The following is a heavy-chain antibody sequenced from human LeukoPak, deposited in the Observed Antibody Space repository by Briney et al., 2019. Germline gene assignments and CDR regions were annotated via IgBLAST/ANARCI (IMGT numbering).Heavy chain of an antibody. Sequence: ASVKVSCKVSGYTLTELSMHWVRQAPGKGLEWMGGFDPEDGETIYAQKLQGRVTMTTDTSTSTAYMELRSLRSDDTAVYYCARGAYSSSWYGSNYYYYYYMDVWGKGTTVTVSS. CDR2: FDPEDGET. CDR3: ARGAYSSSWYGSNYYYYYYMDV. J-gene: IGHJ6*03. CDR1: GYTLTELS. D-gene: IGHD6-13*01. V-gene: IGHV1-24*01.